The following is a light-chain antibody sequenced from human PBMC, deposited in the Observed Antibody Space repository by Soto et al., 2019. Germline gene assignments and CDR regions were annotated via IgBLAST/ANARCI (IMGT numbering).Light chain of an antibody. V-gene: IGLV2-23*01. CDR3: CSYAGSSTFYV. CDR1: SSDVGSYNL. Sequence: QSALTQPASVSGFPGQSITISCTGTSSDVGSYNLVSWYQQHPGKAPKLMIYEGSKRPSGVSNRFSGSKSGNTASLTISGLQAEDEADYYCCSYAGSSTFYVFGTGTKVTVL. J-gene: IGLJ1*01. CDR2: EGS.